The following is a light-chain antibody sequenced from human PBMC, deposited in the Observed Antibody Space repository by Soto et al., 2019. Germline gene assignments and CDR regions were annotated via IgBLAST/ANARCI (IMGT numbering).Light chain of an antibody. CDR2: KAS. V-gene: IGKV1-5*03. Sequence: DIPMTQSPSTLSASVGDRVTITCRASQSISSWLAWYQQKPGKAPKLLIYKASSLESGVPSRFSGSGSGTEFNLNISSLQPDDFATYYCQQYNSYSWTFGQGTKVEIK. J-gene: IGKJ1*01. CDR3: QQYNSYSWT. CDR1: QSISSW.